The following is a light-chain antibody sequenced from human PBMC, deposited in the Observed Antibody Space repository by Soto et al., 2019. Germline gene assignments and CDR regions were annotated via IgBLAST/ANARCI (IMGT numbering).Light chain of an antibody. CDR3: TSYTSSSTLDV. CDR2: EVS. Sequence: SALTQPASVSWSPGQSITIACTVTSSDVGGYNYVSWYQQHPGKAPKLMIYEVSNRPLGVSNRFSGSKSGNTASLTISGLQAEDEADYYCTSYTSSSTLDVFGTGTKVTVL. CDR1: SSDVGGYNY. J-gene: IGLJ1*01. V-gene: IGLV2-14*01.